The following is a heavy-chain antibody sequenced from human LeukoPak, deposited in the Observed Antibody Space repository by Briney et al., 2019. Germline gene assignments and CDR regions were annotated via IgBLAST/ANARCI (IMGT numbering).Heavy chain of an antibody. CDR2: IYYSGST. Sequence: SQTLSLTCTVSGGSISSGGYYWSWIRQHPGKGLEWIGYIYYSGSTYYNPSLKSRVTISVDTSKNQFSLKLSSVTAADTAVYYCARSAPQLALVNYFDYWGQEPWSPSPQ. J-gene: IGHJ4*01. CDR1: GGSISSGGYY. V-gene: IGHV4-31*03. CDR3: ARSAPQLALVNYFDY. D-gene: IGHD6-6*01.